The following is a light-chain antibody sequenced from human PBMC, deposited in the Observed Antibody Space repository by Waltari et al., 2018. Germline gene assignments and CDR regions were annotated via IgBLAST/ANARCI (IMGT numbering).Light chain of an antibody. CDR2: AAS. CDR1: QSISSY. V-gene: IGKV1-39*01. CDR3: QQSYSTPRT. J-gene: IGKJ2*01. Sequence: DIQMTQSPSSLSASVGDRVTITCRASQSISSYLNWYQQKQGKAPKLLIYAASSLQSGVPSRFSGSGSRTDFTLTISSLQPEDFATYYCQQSYSTPRTFGQGTKLEIK.